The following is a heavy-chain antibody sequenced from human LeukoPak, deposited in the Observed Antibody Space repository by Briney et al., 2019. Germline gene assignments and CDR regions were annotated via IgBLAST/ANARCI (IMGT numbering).Heavy chain of an antibody. Sequence: GASVNVPCKACGYTFTSYYIIWVRQATAQGLEWMGWMNPNSDNTGYAQKFQGRVTMTRNTSISTAYMELSSLRSEDTAVYYCARGITMVRGAYYYCGMDVWGQGTTVTVSS. CDR3: ARGITMVRGAYYYCGMDV. CDR1: GYTFTSYY. V-gene: IGHV1-8*01. CDR2: MNPNSDNT. J-gene: IGHJ6*02. D-gene: IGHD3-10*01.